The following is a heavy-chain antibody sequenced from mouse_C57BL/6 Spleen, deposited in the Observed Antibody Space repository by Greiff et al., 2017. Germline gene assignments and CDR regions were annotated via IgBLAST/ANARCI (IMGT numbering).Heavy chain of an antibody. CDR1: GYAFTNYL. V-gene: IGHV1-54*01. CDR3: ARTELGRDFDD. CDR2: INPGSGGT. Sequence: VQLQESGAELVRPGTSVKVSCKASGYAFTNYLIEWVKQRPGQGLEWIGVINPGSGGTNYNEKFKGKATLTADKSSSTAYMQLSSLTSEDAAVYFCARTELGRDFDDWGQGTTLTVSS. D-gene: IGHD4-1*01. J-gene: IGHJ2*01.